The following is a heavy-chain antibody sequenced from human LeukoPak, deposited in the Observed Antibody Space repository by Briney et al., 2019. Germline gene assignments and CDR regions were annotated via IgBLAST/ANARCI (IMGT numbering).Heavy chain of an antibody. CDR3: ARDLGGYYYDY. J-gene: IGHJ4*02. CDR1: GGSISSYY. V-gene: IGHV4-59*01. D-gene: IGHD3-22*01. Sequence: SETLSLTCTVSGGSISSYYWSWIRQPPGRGLEWIGYIYYSGSTNYNPSLKSRVTISVDTSKNQFSLKLSSVTAADTAVYYCARDLGGYYYDYWGQGTLVTVSS. CDR2: IYYSGST.